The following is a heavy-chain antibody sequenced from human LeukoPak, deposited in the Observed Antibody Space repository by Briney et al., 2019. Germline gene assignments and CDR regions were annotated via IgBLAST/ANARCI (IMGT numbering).Heavy chain of an antibody. V-gene: IGHV1-2*02. CDR3: ASLGESLDY. CDR2: VNPNTGGT. D-gene: IGHD3-10*01. Sequence: ASVKVSCKASGYTFTGYYLHWVRQAPGQGLEWMGWVNPNTGGTDFAQKFQGRVTMTRDTSISTAYMELSRLRSDDTAVYYCASLGESLDYWGQGTLVTVSS. CDR1: GYTFTGYY. J-gene: IGHJ4*02.